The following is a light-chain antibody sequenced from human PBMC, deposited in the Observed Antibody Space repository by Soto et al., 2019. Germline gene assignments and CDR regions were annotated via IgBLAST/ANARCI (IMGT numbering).Light chain of an antibody. J-gene: IGKJ1*01. Sequence: EIGMTQSPATLSVSPWERVTLSCRASQSVRSNLAWYQQKLGQAPSLLIYGASTRATGIPARFSGSGSATEFTLTISRLEPEDFAVYYCQQYGSLSWTFGQGTKVDIK. CDR3: QQYGSLSWT. V-gene: IGKV3-15*01. CDR2: GAS. CDR1: QSVRSN.